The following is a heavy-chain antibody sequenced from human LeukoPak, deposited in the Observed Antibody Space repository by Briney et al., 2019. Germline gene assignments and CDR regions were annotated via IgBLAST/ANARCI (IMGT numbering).Heavy chain of an antibody. D-gene: IGHD3-22*01. J-gene: IGHJ4*02. CDR1: GYTFTSYD. CDR3: ARGRDRYYDSSGYYYVNSY. V-gene: IGHV1-8*01. Sequence: ASVKVSCKASGYTFTSYDINWVRQATGQGLEWMGWMKPNSGDTGYAQKFQGRVTMTRNTSISTAYMELSSLRSEDTAVYYCARGRDRYYDSSGYYYVNSYWGQGTLVTVSS. CDR2: MKPNSGDT.